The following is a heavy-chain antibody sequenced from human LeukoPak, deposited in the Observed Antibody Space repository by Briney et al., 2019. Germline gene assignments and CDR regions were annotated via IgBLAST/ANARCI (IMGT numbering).Heavy chain of an antibody. V-gene: IGHV3-43*02. Sequence: GGSLRLSCAASGFTFDDYAMHWVRQAPGKGLEWVSLISGDGGSTYYADSVKGRFTISRDNSRNSLYLQMNSLRTEDTALYYCAKDWVDWGSRGGYYYYGMDVWGQGTTVTVSS. D-gene: IGHD3-9*01. J-gene: IGHJ6*02. CDR3: AKDWVDWGSRGGYYYYGMDV. CDR1: GFTFDDYA. CDR2: ISGDGGST.